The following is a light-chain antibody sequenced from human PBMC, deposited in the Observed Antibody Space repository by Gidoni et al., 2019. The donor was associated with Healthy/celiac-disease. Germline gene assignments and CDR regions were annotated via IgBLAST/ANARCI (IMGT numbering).Light chain of an antibody. Sequence: QAVLTQPASLSASPGASASLTCTLRSGINVGTYRIYWYQQKPVSPPQYLLRYKSDSDKQQGSGVPSRFSGSKDASANAGILLISGLQSEDEADYYCMMWHSSGDVVFGGGTKLTVL. CDR2: YKSDSDK. J-gene: IGLJ2*01. CDR1: SGINVGTYR. CDR3: MMWHSSGDVV. V-gene: IGLV5-45*01.